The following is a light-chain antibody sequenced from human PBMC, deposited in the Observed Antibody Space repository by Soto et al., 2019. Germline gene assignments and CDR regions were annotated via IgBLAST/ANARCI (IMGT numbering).Light chain of an antibody. V-gene: IGKV3-15*01. J-gene: IGKJ1*01. CDR2: GAS. Sequence: EVVMTKSAATLSVYPGEGATLSCRASQSVSSKLAWYQQKPGQAPRLLIYGASTRATGIPARFSGSGSGTEFTLIISSLQSEDSAVYYCQQYNSWRWTFGQGTKVDIK. CDR3: QQYNSWRWT. CDR1: QSVSSK.